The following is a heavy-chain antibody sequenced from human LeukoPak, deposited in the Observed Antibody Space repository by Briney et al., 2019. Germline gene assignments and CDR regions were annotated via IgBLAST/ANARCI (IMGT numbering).Heavy chain of an antibody. Sequence: GGSLRLSCAPSGVALSSEAMSWGRGAAGTRVEWVSAIRGSGGSTYYADSVQGRFTISRDNSKNTLYLHINSLRAEATAVYYCAKGSGYHHPFHYWGKGTLVTVSS. J-gene: IGHJ4*02. D-gene: IGHD3-22*01. CDR3: AKGSGYHHPFHY. CDR2: IRGSGGST. V-gene: IGHV3-23*01. CDR1: GVALSSEA.